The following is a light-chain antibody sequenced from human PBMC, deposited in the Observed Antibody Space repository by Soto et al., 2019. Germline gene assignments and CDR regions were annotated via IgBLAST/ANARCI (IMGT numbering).Light chain of an antibody. V-gene: IGKV1-16*01. CDR2: EAT. CDR3: QQYNSYPWT. J-gene: IGKJ1*01. CDR1: QGLKF. Sequence: DIQMTQSPSSVSASVGDTVTITCRASQGLKFLAWYQQKPGKAPRLLIYEATNLQSGVPPRFSGSGSGTDFTLTISSLQPEDFATYYCQQYNSYPWTFGQGTKVDIK.